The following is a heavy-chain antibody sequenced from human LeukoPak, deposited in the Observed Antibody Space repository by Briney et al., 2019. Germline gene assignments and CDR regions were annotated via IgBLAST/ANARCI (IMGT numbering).Heavy chain of an antibody. CDR2: INPNSGGT. V-gene: IGHV1-2*02. Sequence: ASVKVSCKASGYTFTDYYMHWVRQAPGQGLEWMGWINPNSGGTNYAQKFQGRVTMTRDASISTAYMEVSRLRSDDTAVYYCAISPGVMITFGGAPATDYFDYWGQGTLVTVSS. J-gene: IGHJ4*02. D-gene: IGHD3-16*01. CDR1: GYTFTDYY. CDR3: AISPGVMITFGGAPATDYFDY.